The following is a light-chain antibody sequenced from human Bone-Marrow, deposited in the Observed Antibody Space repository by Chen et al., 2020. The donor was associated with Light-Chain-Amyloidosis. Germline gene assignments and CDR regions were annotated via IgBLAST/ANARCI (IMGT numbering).Light chain of an antibody. CDR1: QDISRF. Sequence: DIQMTQSPSSLSASVGDRVTITCQASQDISRFLNWSQQKPGKAPNLLIYDVYELETGVPPRFSGSGSGKHFTLTITSLQPEDIATYYCQQYDHFLSFGGGTKVEVK. V-gene: IGKV1-33*01. CDR3: QQYDHFLS. J-gene: IGKJ4*01. CDR2: DVY.